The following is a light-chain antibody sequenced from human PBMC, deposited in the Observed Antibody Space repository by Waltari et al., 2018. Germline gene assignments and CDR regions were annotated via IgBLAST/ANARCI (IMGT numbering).Light chain of an antibody. CDR2: DKN. CDR3: NSRDSSGLVV. CDR1: RIRRYY. V-gene: IGLV3-19*01. J-gene: IGLJ2*01. Sequence: SSELTQDPAVSVALGQTVRITCQGDRIRRYYGSWYKQKPGQAPVLVLYDKNNRPSGIPNRFSGSSSGDTASLTITGAQAEDEAAYYCNSRDSSGLVVFGGGTKLTVL.